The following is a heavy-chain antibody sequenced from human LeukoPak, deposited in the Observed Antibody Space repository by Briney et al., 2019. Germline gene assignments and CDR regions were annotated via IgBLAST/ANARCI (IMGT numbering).Heavy chain of an antibody. V-gene: IGHV3-30-3*01. CDR2: ISYDGSNK. J-gene: IGHJ4*02. D-gene: IGHD3-22*01. CDR3: ASLKWFYFDY. Sequence: GGSLRLSCAASGFTFSSYAMHWVRQAPGKGLEWVAVISYDGSNKYYADSVKGRFTISRDNSKNTLYLQMNSLRAEDTAVYYCASLKWFYFDYWGQGTLVTVSS. CDR1: GFTFSSYA.